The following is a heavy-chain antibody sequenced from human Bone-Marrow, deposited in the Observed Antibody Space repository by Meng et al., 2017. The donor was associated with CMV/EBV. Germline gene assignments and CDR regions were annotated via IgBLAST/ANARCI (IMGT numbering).Heavy chain of an antibody. CDR1: GFYFSDHF. CDR3: ARDHNWGPDH. V-gene: IGHV1-2*02. CDR2: IKPDSGAT. D-gene: IGHD1-1*01. J-gene: IGHJ1*01. Sequence: ASVKVSCKTSGFYFSDHFMHWVRQAPGQGLEWMGWIKPDSGATTYAQTFRGRVTLTTDSSISTAYMDLIRLTSDDTAVYYCARDHNWGPDHWGQGTLVTVSS.